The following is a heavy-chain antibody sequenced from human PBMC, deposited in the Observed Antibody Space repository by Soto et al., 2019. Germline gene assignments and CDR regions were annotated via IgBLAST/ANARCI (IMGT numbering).Heavy chain of an antibody. CDR1: GYTFTGYY. Sequence: ASVKVSCKASGYTFTGYYMHWVRQAPGQGLEWMGWINPNSGGTNYAQKFQGRVTMTRDTSISTAYVELSRLRSDDTAVYYCARRRDYGGYSTFDYWGQGTLVTVSS. D-gene: IGHD4-17*01. V-gene: IGHV1-2*02. CDR3: ARRRDYGGYSTFDY. J-gene: IGHJ4*02. CDR2: INPNSGGT.